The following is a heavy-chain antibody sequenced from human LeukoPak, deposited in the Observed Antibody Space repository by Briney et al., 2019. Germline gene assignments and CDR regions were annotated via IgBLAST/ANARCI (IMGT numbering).Heavy chain of an antibody. CDR2: IRSKADGGTP. CDR1: GFSFSDAW. D-gene: IGHD5-12*01. Sequence: PGGSLRLSCAASGFSFSDAWMNWVRQAPGKGLEWVGHIRSKADGGTPDYIAPVKGRFTISRDNARNSLYLQMNNLRGEDTAIYYCARDAGNSGYGCDLWGQGTLVTVSS. J-gene: IGHJ5*02. V-gene: IGHV3-15*07. CDR3: ARDAGNSGYGCDL.